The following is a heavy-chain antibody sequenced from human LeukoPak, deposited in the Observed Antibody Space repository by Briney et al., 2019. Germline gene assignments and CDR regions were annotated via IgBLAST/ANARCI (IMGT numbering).Heavy chain of an antibody. D-gene: IGHD2-15*01. CDR3: ARDWHCSGGSCYPPSDYYYYYGMDV. Sequence: SGTLSLTCAVSGGSISSSNWWSWVRQPPGKGLEWIGEIYHSGSTNYNPSLKSRVTISVDKSKNQFSLKLSSVTAADTAVYYCARDWHCSGGSCYPPSDYYYYYGMDVWGQGTTVTVSS. J-gene: IGHJ6*02. CDR1: GGSISSSNW. V-gene: IGHV4-4*02. CDR2: IYHSGST.